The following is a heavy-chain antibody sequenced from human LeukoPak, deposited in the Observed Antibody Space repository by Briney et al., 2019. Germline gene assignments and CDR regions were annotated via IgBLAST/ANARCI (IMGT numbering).Heavy chain of an antibody. CDR3: ASNYPGYCSSTSCYTPYYYYMDV. CDR1: GGSISSGSYY. CDR2: IYTSGST. J-gene: IGHJ6*03. Sequence: PSQTLSLTCTVSGGSISSGSYYWSWIRQPAGKGLEWIGRIYTSGSTNYNPSLKSRVTISVDTSKNQFSLKLSSVTAADTAVYYCASNYPGYCSSTSCYTPYYYYMDVWGEGTTVTVSS. D-gene: IGHD2-2*02. V-gene: IGHV4-61*02.